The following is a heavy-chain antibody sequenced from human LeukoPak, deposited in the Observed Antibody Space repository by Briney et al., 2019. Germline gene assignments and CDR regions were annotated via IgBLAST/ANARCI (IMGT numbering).Heavy chain of an antibody. V-gene: IGHV3-74*01. D-gene: IGHD3-10*02. J-gene: IGHJ6*04. CDR2: INTDGSST. CDR3: AELGITMIGGV. Sequence: GGSLRLSCAASGFIFISYWMHWVRHAPGKGLAWVSRINTDGSSTSYADSVKGRFTISRDNAKNTLYLQMNSLRAEDTAVYYCAELGITMIGGVWGKGTTVTISS. CDR1: GFIFISYW.